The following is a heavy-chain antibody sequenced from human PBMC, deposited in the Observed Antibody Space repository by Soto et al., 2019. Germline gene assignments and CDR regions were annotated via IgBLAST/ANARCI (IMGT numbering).Heavy chain of an antibody. J-gene: IGHJ4*02. V-gene: IGHV3-30*19. Sequence: GGSPRLSCVVSGFTFSDFGMHWVRQSPGEGLAWVASISKDGLDRYYSESVKGRFTISRDDSKNTVFLQMNSLKVEDTAAYFCASPREGQWLVFDHWGQRTLVTVPQ. CDR2: ISKDGLDR. CDR1: GFTFSDFG. CDR3: ASPREGQWLVFDH. D-gene: IGHD6-19*01.